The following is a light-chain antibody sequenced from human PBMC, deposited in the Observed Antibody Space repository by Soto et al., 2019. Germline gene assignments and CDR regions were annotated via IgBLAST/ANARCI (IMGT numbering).Light chain of an antibody. V-gene: IGKV3-11*01. CDR2: DAS. J-gene: IGKJ4*01. Sequence: EIVLTQSPATLSLSPGERATLSYRASQSISSYLAWYQQKPGQAPRLLIYDASNRATGIPARFSGSGSGTDFTHTISSLEPEDFAVYYCQQRVNWPPLTFGGGTKVEIK. CDR3: QQRVNWPPLT. CDR1: QSISSY.